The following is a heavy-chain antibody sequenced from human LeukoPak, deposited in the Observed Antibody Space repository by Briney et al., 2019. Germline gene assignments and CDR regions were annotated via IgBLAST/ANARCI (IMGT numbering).Heavy chain of an antibody. V-gene: IGHV3-23*01. CDR2: ITGGGGTT. CDR1: GLTFSSYG. CDR3: AKMQGYFDY. Sequence: GGSLRLSCEASGLTFSSYGLSWVRQAPGKGLQWVSAITGGGGTTYYADSVKGRFTISRDNSKNMLYLQMNSLRAEDTAVYYCAKMQGYFDYWGQGTLVPVSS. J-gene: IGHJ4*02.